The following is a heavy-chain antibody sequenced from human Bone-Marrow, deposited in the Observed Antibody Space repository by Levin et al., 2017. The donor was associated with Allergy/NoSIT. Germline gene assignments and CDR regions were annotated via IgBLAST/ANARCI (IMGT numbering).Heavy chain of an antibody. CDR2: ISSSSRHI. D-gene: IGHD6-13*01. CDR1: GFVFSTYS. J-gene: IGHJ4*02. Sequence: GGSLRLSCAASGFVFSTYSMNWVRQAPGKGLEWVSSISSSSRHIYYGDSVKGRFTISRDNAKNSLYLQMNSLRAEDTAVYYCARERGIAAAGTNYFDYWGQGTLVTVSS. V-gene: IGHV3-21*01. CDR3: ARERGIAAAGTNYFDY.